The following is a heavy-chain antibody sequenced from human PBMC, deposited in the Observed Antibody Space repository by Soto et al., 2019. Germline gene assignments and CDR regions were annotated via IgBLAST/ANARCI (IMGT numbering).Heavy chain of an antibody. CDR3: ARGGSYDAFDI. V-gene: IGHV1-69*13. D-gene: IGHD1-26*01. J-gene: IGHJ3*02. CDR1: GGTFSSYA. Sequence: GASVKVSGKASGGTFSSYAISWVRQAPGQGLEWMGGIIPIFGTANYAQKFQGRVTITADESTSTAYMELSSLRSEDTAVYYCARGGSYDAFDIWGQGTMVTVSS. CDR2: IIPIFGTA.